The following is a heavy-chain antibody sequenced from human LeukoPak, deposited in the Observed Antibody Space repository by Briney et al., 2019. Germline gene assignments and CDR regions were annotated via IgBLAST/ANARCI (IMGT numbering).Heavy chain of an antibody. CDR2: IYHSGST. CDR1: GGPISSGGYS. J-gene: IGHJ2*01. CDR3: ARDGETIYGDYGYFDL. Sequence: SETLSLTCAVSGGPISSGGYSWSWIRQPPGKGLEWIGYIYHSGSTYYNPSLKSRVTVSVDRSKNQFSLKLSSVTAADTAVYYCARDGETIYGDYGYFDLWGRGTLVTVSS. D-gene: IGHD4-17*01. V-gene: IGHV4-30-2*01.